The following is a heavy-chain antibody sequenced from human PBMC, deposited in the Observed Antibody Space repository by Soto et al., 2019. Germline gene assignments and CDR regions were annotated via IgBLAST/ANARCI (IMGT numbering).Heavy chain of an antibody. CDR1: GFTFSSYS. J-gene: IGHJ6*03. D-gene: IGHD3-16*02. CDR3: ARDQSYPNYYYYMDV. Sequence: GGSLRLSCAASGFTFSSYSMNWVRQAPGKGLEWVSSISSSSSYIYYADSVKGRFTISRDNAKNSLYLQMNSLRAEDTAVYYCARDQSYPNYYYYMDVWGKGTTVTVSS. CDR2: ISSSSSYI. V-gene: IGHV3-21*01.